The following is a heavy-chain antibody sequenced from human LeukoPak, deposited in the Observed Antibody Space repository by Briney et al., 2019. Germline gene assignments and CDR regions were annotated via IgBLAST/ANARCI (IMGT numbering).Heavy chain of an antibody. CDR1: GGSISSSSYY. Sequence: PSETLSLTCTVSGGSISSSSYYSGWIRQPPGKGLQWIGSIYYSGSTYYNPSLKSRVTISVDTSKNQFSLKLSSVTAADTAVYYCARHEGSSSGWYGEYFQHWGQGTLVTVSS. CDR3: ARHEGSSSGWYGEYFQH. D-gene: IGHD6-19*01. V-gene: IGHV4-39*01. CDR2: IYYSGST. J-gene: IGHJ1*01.